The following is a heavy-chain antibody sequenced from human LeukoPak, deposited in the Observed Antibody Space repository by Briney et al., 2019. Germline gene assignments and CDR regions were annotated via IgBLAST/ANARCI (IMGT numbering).Heavy chain of an antibody. J-gene: IGHJ4*02. Sequence: SETLSLTCTVSGGSISSGGYYWSWIRQPPGKGLEWIGEINHSGSTNYNPSLKSRVSISVDTSKNQFSLKLSSVTAADTAVYYCARGSLHYYYDSSGYFDYWGQGTLVTVSS. D-gene: IGHD3-22*01. CDR1: GGSISSGGYY. V-gene: IGHV4-39*07. CDR3: ARGSLHYYYDSSGYFDY. CDR2: INHSGST.